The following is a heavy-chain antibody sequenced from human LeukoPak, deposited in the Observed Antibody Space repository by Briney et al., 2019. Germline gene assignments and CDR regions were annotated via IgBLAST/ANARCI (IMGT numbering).Heavy chain of an antibody. V-gene: IGHV1-2*02. CDR2: VNPTSGGT. CDR1: GYTFTSYY. D-gene: IGHD7-27*01. Sequence: GASVKVSCKTSGYTFTSYYMHWVRQAPGQGLEWMGWVNPTSGGTNYAQKLQGRVTVTRDTSISTAYMELSRLRSEDTAVYYCATETGDLGYFDYWGQGTLVTVSS. J-gene: IGHJ4*02. CDR3: ATETGDLGYFDY.